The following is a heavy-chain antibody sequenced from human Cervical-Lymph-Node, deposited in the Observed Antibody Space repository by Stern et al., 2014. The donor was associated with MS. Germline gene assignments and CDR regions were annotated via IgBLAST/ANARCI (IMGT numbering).Heavy chain of an antibody. J-gene: IGHJ6*02. D-gene: IGHD2-2*01. CDR2: HSPRGRTT. CDR3: ASGGEVDGGDV. V-gene: IGHV1-46*01. Sequence: VQLVQSGAEVKKPGASVRVSCKASGYTLTVFYVHWVRQAPGQGREWMGVHSPRGRTTAYAQKFQGRVSMTRDTSTSTVYMELSSLRSEDTAVYYCASGGEVDGGDVWGQGTTVTVFS. CDR1: GYTLTVFY.